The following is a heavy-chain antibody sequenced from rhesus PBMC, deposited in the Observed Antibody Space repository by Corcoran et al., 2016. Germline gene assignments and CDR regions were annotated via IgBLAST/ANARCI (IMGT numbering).Heavy chain of an antibody. D-gene: IGHD2-27*01. CDR2: IRNKANGGPA. V-gene: IGHV3S22*01. CDR3: ARKLRGYSFDF. Sequence: EVQLVESGGGLVQPGGSLRLSCAASGFTFSDYYMSWVRQAPGKGPEWVGFIRNKANGGPAEDGASVKGRFNISRDDSKSMASLQMNSLKTEDTAGYYCARKLRGYSFDFWGQGLRVTVSS. CDR1: GFTFSDYY. J-gene: IGHJ3*01.